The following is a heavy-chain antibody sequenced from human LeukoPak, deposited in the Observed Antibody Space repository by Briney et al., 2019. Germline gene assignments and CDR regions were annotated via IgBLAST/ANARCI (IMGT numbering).Heavy chain of an antibody. CDR1: GFTFSSYS. CDR2: ISSSSSYI. CDR3: AKTKTGYSSGWYRSDYYYYGMDV. Sequence: GGSLGLSCAASGFTFSSYSMNWVRQAPGKGLEWVSSISSSSSYIYYADSVKGRFTISRDNAKNSLYLQMNSLRAEDTAVYYCAKTKTGYSSGWYRSDYYYYGMDVWGQGTTVTVSS. D-gene: IGHD6-19*01. V-gene: IGHV3-21*04. J-gene: IGHJ6*02.